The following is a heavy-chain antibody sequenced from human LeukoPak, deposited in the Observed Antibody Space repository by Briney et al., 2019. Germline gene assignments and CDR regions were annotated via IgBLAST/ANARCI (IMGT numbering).Heavy chain of an antibody. CDR1: VYSFTTYW. D-gene: IGHD2-8*01. V-gene: IGHV5-51*01. J-gene: IGHJ1*01. CDR3: ASGMTVLYAFQH. CDR2: IYPGDSDI. Sequence: GESLKISCKGSVYSFTTYWIGWVRQMPGKGLEWMGIIYPGDSDIRYSPSFQGQVTISADKSTSIAYLQWSSLKASDTAMYYCASGMTVLYAFQHWGQGTLVTVSS.